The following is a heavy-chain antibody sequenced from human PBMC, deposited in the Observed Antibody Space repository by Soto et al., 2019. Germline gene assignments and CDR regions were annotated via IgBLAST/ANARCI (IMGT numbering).Heavy chain of an antibody. CDR2: ISWNSGSI. D-gene: IGHD3-3*01. CDR1: GFTFDDYA. CDR3: AKAFDVLRFLGGPFDP. Sequence: EVQLVESGGGLVQPGRSLRLSCAASGFTFDDYAMHWARQAPGKGLEWVSGISWNSGSIGYADSVKGRFTISRDNAKNSLYLQMNSLRAEDTALYYCAKAFDVLRFLGGPFDPWGQGTLVTVSS. V-gene: IGHV3-9*01. J-gene: IGHJ5*02.